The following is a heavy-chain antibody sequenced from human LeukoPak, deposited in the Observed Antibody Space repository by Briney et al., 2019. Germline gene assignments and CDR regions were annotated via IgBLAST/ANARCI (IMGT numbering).Heavy chain of an antibody. CDR3: AREADGYNPLDY. CDR2: ISYDGSNK. CDR1: GFTFSSYA. Sequence: GGSLRLSCAASGFTFSSYAMHWVRQAPGKGLEWVAVISYDGSNKYYADSVKGRFTISGDNSKNTLYLQMNSLRAEDTAVYYCAREADGYNPLDYWGQGTLVTVSS. D-gene: IGHD5-24*01. V-gene: IGHV3-30-3*01. J-gene: IGHJ4*02.